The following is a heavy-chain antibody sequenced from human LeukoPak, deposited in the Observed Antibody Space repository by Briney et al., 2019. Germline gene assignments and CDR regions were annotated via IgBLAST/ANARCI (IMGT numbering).Heavy chain of an antibody. Sequence: PSETLSLTCTVSGGSINNYYWSWIRQPAGKRLEWIGRIYTSGSTNYNPSLKSRVTMSVDTSKNQFSLRLTSVTAADTAVYYCARESSSPYYYYYMDVWGKGTTVTVSS. CDR1: GGSINNYY. CDR2: IYTSGST. D-gene: IGHD6-6*01. J-gene: IGHJ6*03. V-gene: IGHV4-4*07. CDR3: ARESSSPYYYYYMDV.